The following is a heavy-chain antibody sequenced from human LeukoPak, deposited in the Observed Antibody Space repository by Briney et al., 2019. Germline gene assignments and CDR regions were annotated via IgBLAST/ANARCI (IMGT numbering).Heavy chain of an antibody. Sequence: ASVKVSCKASGYIFTSYGFSWVRQAPGQGLEGMGWISAYNANTNYAQKLHGRVTMTTDTSTSTAYMELRSLRSDDTAVYYCARSGGPGGSWNDYCGQGPLVTVSS. CDR3: ARSGGPGGSWNDY. J-gene: IGHJ4*02. CDR2: ISAYNANT. D-gene: IGHD2-15*01. CDR1: GYIFTSYG. V-gene: IGHV1-18*01.